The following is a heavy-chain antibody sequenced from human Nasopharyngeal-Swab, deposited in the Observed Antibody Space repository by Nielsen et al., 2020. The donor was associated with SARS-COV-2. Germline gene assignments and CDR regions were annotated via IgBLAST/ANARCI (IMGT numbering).Heavy chain of an antibody. CDR2: IHYSGTT. V-gene: IGHV4-39*01. CDR3: ARPLNYYYYMGV. CDR1: GGSISSGTYY. J-gene: IGHJ6*03. Sequence: SETLSLTCTVSGGSISSGTYYWAWILQPPGKGLEWIGSIHYSGTTYYNPSLTGRVTISVDTSKNQFSLNLNSVTAPDTAVYYCARPLNYYYYMGVWGKGTTVTVSS.